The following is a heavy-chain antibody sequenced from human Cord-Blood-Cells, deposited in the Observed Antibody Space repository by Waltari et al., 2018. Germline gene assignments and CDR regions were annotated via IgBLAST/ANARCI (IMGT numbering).Heavy chain of an antibody. CDR2: INHSGST. V-gene: IGHV4-34*01. CDR1: GGSFRGYY. CDR3: ARVDSSSWLNWFDP. Sequence: QVQLQQWGAGLLKPSETLSLTCAVYGGSFRGYYWSWLLQPPGKGLEWIGEINHSGSTNYNPSLKSRVTISVDTSKNQFSLKLSSVTAADTAVYYCARVDSSSWLNWFDPWGQGTLVTVSS. J-gene: IGHJ5*02. D-gene: IGHD6-13*01.